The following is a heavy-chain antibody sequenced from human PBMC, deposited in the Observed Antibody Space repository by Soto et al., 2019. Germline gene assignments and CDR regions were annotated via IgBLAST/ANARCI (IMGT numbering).Heavy chain of an antibody. CDR2: SSYDGRET. D-gene: IGHD4-17*01. CDR1: DFDFSSYG. Sequence: GGSLRLSCAASDFDFSSYGIHWVRQAPGKGLEWVAASSYDGRETFYADSAKGRFTVSKEMSKNTAFLQMNALRHEDTAVYFCARDQSPTVTTYYYYYGMDVWGQGTTVTVSS. J-gene: IGHJ6*02. V-gene: IGHV3-30*03. CDR3: ARDQSPTVTTYYYYYGMDV.